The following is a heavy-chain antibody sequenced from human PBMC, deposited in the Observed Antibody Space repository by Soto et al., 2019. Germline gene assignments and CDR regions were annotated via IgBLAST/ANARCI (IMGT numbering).Heavy chain of an antibody. V-gene: IGHV1-18*01. J-gene: IGHJ4*02. CDR1: GYTFTSYG. Sequence: VASVKVSCKASGYTFTSYGISWVRQAPGQGLEWMGWISAYNGNTNYAQKLQGRVTMTTDTSTSTAYMELRSLRSDDTAVYYCARAIFAASVAGFDYWGQGTLVTVSS. D-gene: IGHD6-19*01. CDR3: ARAIFAASVAGFDY. CDR2: ISAYNGNT.